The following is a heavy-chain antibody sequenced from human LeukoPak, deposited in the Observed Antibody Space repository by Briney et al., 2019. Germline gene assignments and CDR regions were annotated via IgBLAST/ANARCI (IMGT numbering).Heavy chain of an antibody. CDR2: IIPIFGTA. D-gene: IGHD4-11*01. J-gene: IGHJ4*02. V-gene: IGHV1-69*13. CDR3: ARGRYSNYGYLFDY. Sequence: SVKVSCKASGGTFSSYAISWVRQAPGQGLEWMGGIIPIFGTANYAQKFQGRVTITADESTSTAYMELSRLRSDDTAVYYCARGRYSNYGYLFDYWGQGTLVTVSS. CDR1: GGTFSSYA.